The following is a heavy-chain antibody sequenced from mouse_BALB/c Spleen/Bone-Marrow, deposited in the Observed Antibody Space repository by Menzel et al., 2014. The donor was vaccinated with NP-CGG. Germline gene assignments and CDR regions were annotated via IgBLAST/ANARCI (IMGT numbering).Heavy chain of an antibody. CDR3: ARYDGPAWFAY. CDR1: GYSFTTYW. Sequence: QVQLQQSGAELVKPGASVMLSCKASGYSFTTYWIHWVKQRPGQGLVWIGEINPSNGRTNYNEKFKSKATLTVDKSSSTAYMQLSSLTSEDSAVYYCARYDGPAWFAYWGQGTLVTVSA. D-gene: IGHD2-3*01. J-gene: IGHJ3*01. V-gene: IGHV1S81*02. CDR2: INPSNGRT.